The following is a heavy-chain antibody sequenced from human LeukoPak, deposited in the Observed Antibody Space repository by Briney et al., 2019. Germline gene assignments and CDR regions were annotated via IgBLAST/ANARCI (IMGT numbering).Heavy chain of an antibody. CDR1: GFTFSSYE. CDR3: AKIPLGYDYVWGSSC. V-gene: IGHV3-48*03. J-gene: IGHJ4*02. Sequence: GGSLRLSCAASGFTFSSYEMNWVRQAPGKGLEWVSYISSSGSTIYYADSVKGRFTISRDNAKNSLYLQMNSLRAEDTAVYYCAKIPLGYDYVWGSSCWGQGTLVTVSS. D-gene: IGHD3-16*01. CDR2: ISSSGSTI.